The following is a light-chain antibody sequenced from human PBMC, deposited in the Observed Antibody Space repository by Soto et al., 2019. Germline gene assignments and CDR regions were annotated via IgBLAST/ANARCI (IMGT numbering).Light chain of an antibody. V-gene: IGKV3-15*01. CDR1: RSVSSN. J-gene: IGKJ1*01. CDR2: GAS. Sequence: EIVMTQSPATLSVSPGERATLSCRASRSVSSNLAWYQQKPGQAPRILIYGASTRATGVPGRFIGSGSGTDFTLTISSLRSEDFAVYYCQQYNYWPPWTFGQGTKVEIK. CDR3: QQYNYWPPWT.